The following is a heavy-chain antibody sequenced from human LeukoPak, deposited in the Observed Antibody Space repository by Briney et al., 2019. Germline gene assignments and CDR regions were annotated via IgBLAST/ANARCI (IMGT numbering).Heavy chain of an antibody. CDR2: INHSGST. Sequence: SETLSLTCAVYGVSFSGYYWSWIRQPPGKGLEWIGEINHSGSTNYNPSRKSRVTISVDTSKNQFSLKLSSVTAADTAVYYCARVSGSKDYWGQGALVTVSS. CDR3: ARVSGSKDY. D-gene: IGHD3-3*01. V-gene: IGHV4-34*01. CDR1: GVSFSGYY. J-gene: IGHJ4*02.